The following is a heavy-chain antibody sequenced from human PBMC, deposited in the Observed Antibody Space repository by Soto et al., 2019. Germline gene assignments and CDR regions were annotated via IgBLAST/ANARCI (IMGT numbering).Heavy chain of an antibody. D-gene: IGHD4-17*01. Sequence: GGSLRLSFAAPGFGFSTHALTWVRQAPGKGLEWLSSITNTGLTTHYADSVKGRFTISRENSRNTLHLQMNNLRVDDTAIYYCAKGFDYGDTKHIDYWGQGPLVTFSS. CDR3: AKGFDYGDTKHIDY. CDR1: GFGFSTHA. V-gene: IGHV3-23*01. J-gene: IGHJ4*02. CDR2: ITNTGLTT.